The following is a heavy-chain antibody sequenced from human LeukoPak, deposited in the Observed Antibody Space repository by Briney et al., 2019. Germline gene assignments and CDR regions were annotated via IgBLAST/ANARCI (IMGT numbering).Heavy chain of an antibody. V-gene: IGHV1-46*01. CDR3: VGINLGSGSSDY. J-gene: IGHJ4*02. CDR1: GYTFTSYY. D-gene: IGHD3-10*01. CDR2: INPSGGST. Sequence: ASVKVSCKASGYTFTSYYMHWVRQAPGQGLEWMGIINPSGGSTSYAQKFQGRVTMTRDMSTSTVYMELSSLRSEDTAVYYCVGINLGSGSSDYWGQGTLVTVSS.